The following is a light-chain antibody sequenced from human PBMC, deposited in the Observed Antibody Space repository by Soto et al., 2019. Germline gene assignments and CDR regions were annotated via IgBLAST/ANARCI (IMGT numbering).Light chain of an antibody. Sequence: QSVLTQPPSVSGAAGQRVTISCTGSSSNIGAGYDVHWYQQLPGTAPKLLIYGNSNRPSGVPDRFSGSKSGTSASLAITGLQAEDEADYYCQSYDTSLSVLYVFGTGTKVTVL. J-gene: IGLJ1*01. CDR2: GNS. V-gene: IGLV1-40*01. CDR1: SSNIGAGYD. CDR3: QSYDTSLSVLYV.